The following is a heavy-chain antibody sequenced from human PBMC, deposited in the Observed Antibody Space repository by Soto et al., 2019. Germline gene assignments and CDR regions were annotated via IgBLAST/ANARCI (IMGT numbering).Heavy chain of an antibody. V-gene: IGHV3-48*02. CDR1: GFTFSSYS. D-gene: IGHD2-15*01. Sequence: GGSLRLSCAASGFTFSSYSMNWVRQAPGKGLEWVSYISSSSSTIYYADSVKGRFTISRDNAKNSLYLQMNSLRDEDTAVYYCARVRGGGSCWMCAAFDIWGQGTMVTVSS. CDR3: ARVRGGGSCWMCAAFDI. J-gene: IGHJ3*02. CDR2: ISSSSSTI.